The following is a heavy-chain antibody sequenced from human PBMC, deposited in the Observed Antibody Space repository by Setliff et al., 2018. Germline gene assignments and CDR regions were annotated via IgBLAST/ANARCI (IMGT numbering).Heavy chain of an antibody. CDR3: ARSIAAAGGDDY. CDR1: GGSISSSSYY. D-gene: IGHD6-13*01. Sequence: SETLSLTCTVSGGSISSSSYYWGWIRQPPGKGLEWIGSIYYSGSTYYNPSLKSRVTISVDTSKNQFSLKLSSVTAADTAVYYCARSIAAAGGDDYWGQGTLVTVSS. J-gene: IGHJ4*02. CDR2: IYYSGST. V-gene: IGHV4-39*01.